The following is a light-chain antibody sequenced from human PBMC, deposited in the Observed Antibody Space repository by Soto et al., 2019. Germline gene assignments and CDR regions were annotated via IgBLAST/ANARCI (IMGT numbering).Light chain of an antibody. V-gene: IGKV1-5*03. CDR2: KAS. J-gene: IGKJ4*01. CDR3: QQYNSYPLT. CDR1: QSISSW. Sequence: DIQMTQSPSTLSASVGDRVTITCRASQSISSWLAWYQQKPGKAPKLLIYKASSLESGVPSRFSGSGSGTEFTLSISSLQPDDFATHYCQQYNSYPLTFGGGTKVEIK.